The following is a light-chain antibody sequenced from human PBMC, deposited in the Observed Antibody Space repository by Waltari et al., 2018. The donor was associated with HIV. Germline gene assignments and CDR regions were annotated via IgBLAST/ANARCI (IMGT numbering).Light chain of an antibody. CDR1: QSISTW. CDR3: QQYKSTPWM. J-gene: IGKJ1*01. Sequence: DTQMTQSPSTVSASIGDRVTITCRAIQSISTWLAWYQLKPGKVPKLLIHAASSLESGVSTRFSGSGSGTEFTLTINSLQPDDSATYFCQQYKSTPWMFGQGTKVEIK. V-gene: IGKV1-5*03. CDR2: AAS.